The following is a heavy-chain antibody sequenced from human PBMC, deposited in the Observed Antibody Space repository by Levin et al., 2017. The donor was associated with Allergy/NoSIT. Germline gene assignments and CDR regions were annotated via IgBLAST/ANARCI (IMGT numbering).Heavy chain of an antibody. J-gene: IGHJ4*02. V-gene: IGHV3-74*01. CDR3: ARGTVNGATFFDH. CDR1: GFSFSSYW. Sequence: GESLKISCAASGFSFSSYWMHWVRQAPGTGLLWVSRIQPDGSSTFYADSVKGRFTVSRDNAKNTLYLQMNSLRVEDTGVYYCARGTVNGATFFDHWGQGTLVTVS. CDR2: IQPDGSST. D-gene: IGHD1-26*01.